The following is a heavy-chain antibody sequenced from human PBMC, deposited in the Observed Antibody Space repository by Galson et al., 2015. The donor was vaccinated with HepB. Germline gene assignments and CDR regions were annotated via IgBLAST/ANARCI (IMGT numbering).Heavy chain of an antibody. J-gene: IGHJ4*02. CDR1: GFTFSSYA. V-gene: IGHV3-30*04. CDR2: ISYDGSNK. D-gene: IGHD2-15*01. CDR3: ARSPEVVVAATDY. Sequence: SLRLSCAASGFTFSSYAMHWVRQAPGKGLEWVAVISYDGSNKYYADSVKGRFTISRDNSKYTLYLQMNSLRAEDTAVYYCARSPEVVVAATDYWGQGTLVTVSS.